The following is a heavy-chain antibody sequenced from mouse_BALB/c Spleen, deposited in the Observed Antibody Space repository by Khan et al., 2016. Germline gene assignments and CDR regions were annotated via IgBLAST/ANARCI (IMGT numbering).Heavy chain of an antibody. V-gene: IGHV3-2*02. Sequence: EVQLQESGPGLVKPSQSLSLTCTVTGSSITSDYAWNCIRQFPGNKLEWMGYIIYSGSTSYNPSLKSRISITRDTSKNQFSLQLNSVTTEDTATDFCARDDSGSSFFDYWGQGTTLTVSS. D-gene: IGHD1-1*01. J-gene: IGHJ2*01. CDR2: IIYSGST. CDR1: GSSITSDYA. CDR3: ARDDSGSSFFDY.